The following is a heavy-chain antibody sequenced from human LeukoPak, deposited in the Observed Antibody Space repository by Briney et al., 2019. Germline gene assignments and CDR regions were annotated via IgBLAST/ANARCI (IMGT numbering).Heavy chain of an antibody. CDR2: IYHSGST. Sequence: PSQTLSLTCTVSGGSISSGGYYWSWIRQHPGKGLEWIGYIYHSGSTYYNPSLKSRVSISVDTSKNQFSLKLSSVTAADTAVYCCARDGGSGSHDLAEYFQLWGQGTLVTVPS. CDR3: ARDGGSGSHDLAEYFQL. V-gene: IGHV4-31*03. CDR1: GGSISSGGYY. D-gene: IGHD3-10*01. J-gene: IGHJ1*01.